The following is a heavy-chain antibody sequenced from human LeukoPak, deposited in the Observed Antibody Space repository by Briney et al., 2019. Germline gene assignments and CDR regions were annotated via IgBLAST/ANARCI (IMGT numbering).Heavy chain of an antibody. CDR1: GGTFSSYA. Sequence: SVKVSCTASGGTFSSYAISWVRQAPGQGLEWMGGIIPIFGTANYAQKFQGRVTITADESTSTAYMELSSLRSEDAAVYYCARPNAYYYDSSGPGGFDYWGQGTLVTVSS. J-gene: IGHJ4*02. D-gene: IGHD3-22*01. CDR2: IIPIFGTA. V-gene: IGHV1-69*01. CDR3: ARPNAYYYDSSGPGGFDY.